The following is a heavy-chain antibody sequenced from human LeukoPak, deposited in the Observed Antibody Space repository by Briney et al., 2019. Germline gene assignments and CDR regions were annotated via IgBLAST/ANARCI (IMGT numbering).Heavy chain of an antibody. CDR2: IGSTGSAI. J-gene: IGHJ4*02. Sequence: GGSLRLSCAASGFTFSSYNMNWVRQAPGKGLEWVSFIGSTGSAIYYIDSVKGRFTISRDNAKNSLYLQMNSLRDEDTAVYYCVIRGDYFDYWGQGTLVTVSS. V-gene: IGHV3-48*02. D-gene: IGHD3-16*01. CDR3: VIRGDYFDY. CDR1: GFTFSSYN.